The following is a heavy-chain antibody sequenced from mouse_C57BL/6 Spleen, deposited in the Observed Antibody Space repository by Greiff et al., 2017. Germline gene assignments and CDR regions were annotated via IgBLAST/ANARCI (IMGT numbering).Heavy chain of an antibody. CDR2: IHPSDSDT. J-gene: IGHJ4*01. V-gene: IGHV1-74*01. CDR1: GYTFTSYW. CDR3: SYYSNLYAMDD. D-gene: IGHD2-5*01. Sequence: QLHQPGAELVKPGASVKVSFKASGYTFTSYWMHLVKQRPGQGLELIGRIHPSDSDTNYNQKFKGKDTLTVDKSSSTADMQLSSRTSEDSAVYYCSYYSNLYAMDDWGQGTSVTVSS.